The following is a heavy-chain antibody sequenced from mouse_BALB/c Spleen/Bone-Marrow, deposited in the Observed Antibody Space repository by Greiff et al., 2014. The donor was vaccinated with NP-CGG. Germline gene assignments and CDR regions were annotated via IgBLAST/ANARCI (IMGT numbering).Heavy chain of an antibody. CDR2: IDPASGDT. CDR3: ARVNPWYFDV. CDR1: GFNIKDTY. D-gene: IGHD2-2*01. Sequence: EVKVEESGAELVKPGASVKLSCTASGFNIKDTYIHWVMQRPEQGLAWIGRIDPASGDTKFDPRFQGKATITADTSSNTAYLQVTSLTSEDTAVYYCARVNPWYFDVWGAGTTVTVSS. V-gene: IGHV14-3*02. J-gene: IGHJ1*01.